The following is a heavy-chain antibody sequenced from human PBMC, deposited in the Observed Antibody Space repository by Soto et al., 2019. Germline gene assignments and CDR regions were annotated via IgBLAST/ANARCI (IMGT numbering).Heavy chain of an antibody. J-gene: IGHJ4*02. D-gene: IGHD1-26*01. CDR2: IYHSGST. Sequence: QVQLQESGPRLVEASQTLSLTCTVSNASITSSGYYWSWVRQPPGKRLEWIGYIYHSGSTFYSTSLQSRLTMSVETSKNQFSLTLRSVTAADTAVYHCARMSGTYYVPDYWGQGTLVTVSS. CDR3: ARMSGTYYVPDY. CDR1: NASITSSGYY. V-gene: IGHV4-31*03.